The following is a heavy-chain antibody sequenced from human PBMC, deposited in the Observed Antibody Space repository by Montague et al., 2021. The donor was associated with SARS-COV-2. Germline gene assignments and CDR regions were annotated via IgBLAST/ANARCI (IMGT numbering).Heavy chain of an antibody. J-gene: IGHJ4*02. Sequence: CAISGDSVSSNIATWNWIRQSPSRGLEWLGRTYYRSKCYNDYAESVKSRITIDPNTSKHQFSLHLNSVTPEDTAVYYCAQIPVGSKYYFYFWGQGTLVTVSS. D-gene: IGHD2-2*01. CDR3: AQIPVGSKYYFYF. CDR1: GDSVSSNIAT. CDR2: TYYRSKCYN. V-gene: IGHV6-1*01.